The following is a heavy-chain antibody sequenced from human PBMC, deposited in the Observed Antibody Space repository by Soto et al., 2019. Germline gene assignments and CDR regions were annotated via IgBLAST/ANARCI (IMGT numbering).Heavy chain of an antibody. CDR2: ISGSGGST. J-gene: IGHJ3*02. V-gene: IGHV3-23*01. D-gene: IGHD2-2*01. Sequence: EVQLLESGGGLVQPGGSLRLSCAASGFTFSSYAMSWVRQAPGKGLEWVSAISGSGGSTYYADSVKGRFTISRDNSKNTLYLQMNSLRAEDTAVYYCAKERQRDIVVVPAAIPGAFDIWGQGTMVTVSS. CDR1: GFTFSSYA. CDR3: AKERQRDIVVVPAAIPGAFDI.